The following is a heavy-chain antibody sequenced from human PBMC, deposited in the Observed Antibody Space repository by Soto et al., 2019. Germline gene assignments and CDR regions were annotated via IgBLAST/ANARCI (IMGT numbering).Heavy chain of an antibody. CDR3: AHNYDSSGYYYMAGVGY. Sequence: GASVKVSCKASGGTFSSYAISWVRQAPGQGLEWMGGIIPIFGTANYAQKFQGRVTITADESTSTAYMELSSLRSEDTAVYYCAHNYDSSGYYYMAGVGYWGQGTLVTVSS. CDR1: GGTFSSYA. CDR2: IIPIFGTA. J-gene: IGHJ4*02. V-gene: IGHV1-69*13. D-gene: IGHD3-22*01.